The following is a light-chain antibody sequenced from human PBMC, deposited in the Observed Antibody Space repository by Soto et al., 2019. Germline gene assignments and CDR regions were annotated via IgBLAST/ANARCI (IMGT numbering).Light chain of an antibody. CDR3: LPYHSCPWT. Sequence: AIQMTQSPSSLSASVGDRVTITCRASQGTRNNLGWYQQKPGKAPKLLIYAASSLSSGVPSRFSGSGSGTDFTLTISNLQPEDFATYYCLPYHSCPWTFGQGTKVEIK. V-gene: IGKV1-6*02. J-gene: IGKJ1*01. CDR2: AAS. CDR1: QGTRNN.